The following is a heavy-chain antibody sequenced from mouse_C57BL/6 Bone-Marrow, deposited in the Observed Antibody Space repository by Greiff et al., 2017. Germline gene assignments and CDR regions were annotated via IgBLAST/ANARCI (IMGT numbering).Heavy chain of an antibody. V-gene: IGHV1-76*01. J-gene: IGHJ3*01. CDR3: AREEAQATAWFAY. Sequence: VQLQQSGAELVRPGASVKLSCKASGYTFTDYYINWVKQRPGQGLEWIARIYPGSGNTYYNEKFKGKATLTAEKSSITAYMQLSSLTSEDSAVYFCAREEAQATAWFAYWGQGTLVTVSA. D-gene: IGHD3-2*02. CDR2: IYPGSGNT. CDR1: GYTFTDYY.